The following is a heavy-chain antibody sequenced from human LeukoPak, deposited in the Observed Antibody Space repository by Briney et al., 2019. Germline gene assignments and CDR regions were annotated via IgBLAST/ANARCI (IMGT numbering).Heavy chain of an antibody. J-gene: IGHJ5*02. D-gene: IGHD5-18*01. V-gene: IGHV4-34*01. Sequence: KSSETLSLTCAFYGGSFSGYYWSWIRQPPGKGLEWIGEINHSGSTNYNPSLKSRVTISVGTSKNQFCLKQSSVTAEDTAVYYCARVTVAVKNPVPFDPWGQGTLVTVSS. CDR2: INHSGST. CDR1: GGSFSGYY. CDR3: ARVTVAVKNPVPFDP.